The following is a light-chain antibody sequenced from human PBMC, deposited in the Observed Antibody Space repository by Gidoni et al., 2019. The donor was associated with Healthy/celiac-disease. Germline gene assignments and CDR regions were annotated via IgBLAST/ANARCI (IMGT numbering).Light chain of an antibody. V-gene: IGKV3-11*01. CDR2: DAS. CDR1: QSVSSY. Sequence: EIVLTQSPATLSLSPGERATLSCRASQSVSSYLAWYQQKPGQAPRLPIYDASNRATGIPARFSGSGSGTDFTLTISNLEPEDFAVYYCQQRSNWPLLTFGGGTKVEIK. CDR3: QQRSNWPLLT. J-gene: IGKJ4*01.